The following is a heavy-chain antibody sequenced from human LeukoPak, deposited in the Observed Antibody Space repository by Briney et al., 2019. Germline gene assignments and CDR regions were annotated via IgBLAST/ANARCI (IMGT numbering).Heavy chain of an antibody. Sequence: GGSLRLSCAASGFTFSSYAMSWGRQAPGKGLEWVSAISGSGGYTYYADTVKGRFTISRDNPKNTLYLQMNSLRAEDTAVYYCAKYTAVVNHYYYGMDVWGQGTTVTVSS. CDR2: ISGSGGYT. V-gene: IGHV3-23*01. CDR3: AKYTAVVNHYYYGMDV. CDR1: GFTFSSYA. D-gene: IGHD5-18*01. J-gene: IGHJ6*02.